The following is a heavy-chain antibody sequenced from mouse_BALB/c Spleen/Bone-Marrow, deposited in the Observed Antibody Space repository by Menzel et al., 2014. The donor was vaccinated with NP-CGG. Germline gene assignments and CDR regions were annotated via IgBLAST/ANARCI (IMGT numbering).Heavy chain of an antibody. V-gene: IGHV2-2*02. CDR1: GFSLTSYG. Sequence: VMLVESGPGLVQPSQRLSITCTVSGFSLTSYGVHWVRQSPGKGLEWLGVIWSGGSTGYNAAVISRLSSSKDNSKSQVFFKMNSLQANDTAIYYCARNQGNYVSWFAYWGQGTLVTVSA. D-gene: IGHD2-1*01. J-gene: IGHJ3*01. CDR3: ARNQGNYVSWFAY. CDR2: IWSGGST.